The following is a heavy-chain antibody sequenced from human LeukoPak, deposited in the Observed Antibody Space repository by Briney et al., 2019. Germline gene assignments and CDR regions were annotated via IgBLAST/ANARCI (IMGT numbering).Heavy chain of an antibody. D-gene: IGHD4-17*01. J-gene: IGHJ5*02. V-gene: IGHV3-30*18. Sequence: GGSLILSCAASGFTFSSYGMHWVRQAPGKGLEWVAVISYDGSNKYYADSVKGRFTISRDNSKNTLYLQMNSLRAEDTAVYYCAKETTTVTDWFDPWGQGTLVTVSS. CDR2: ISYDGSNK. CDR1: GFTFSSYG. CDR3: AKETTTVTDWFDP.